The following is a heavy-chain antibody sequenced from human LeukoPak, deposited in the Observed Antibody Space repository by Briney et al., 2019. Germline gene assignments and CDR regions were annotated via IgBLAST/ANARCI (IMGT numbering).Heavy chain of an antibody. CDR1: GGSSNYYY. J-gene: IGHJ4*02. Sequence: SETLSLTCTVSGGSSNYYYWTWIRQSPGKGLEWIGYISRSGSTNYDPSLKSRVTMSVDTSNNHFSLKLSSVTAADTAIYYCAGSSGDYGSGSYMDFAYWGQGTLVTVSS. CDR2: ISRSGST. D-gene: IGHD3-10*01. V-gene: IGHV4-59*01. CDR3: AGSSGDYGSGSYMDFAY.